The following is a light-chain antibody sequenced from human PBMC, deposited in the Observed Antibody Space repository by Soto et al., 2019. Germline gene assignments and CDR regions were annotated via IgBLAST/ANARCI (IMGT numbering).Light chain of an antibody. Sequence: EIVLTPSPGSLSLSPVERATLSCRASQSVSSKYLGWYQQKPGQAPRLLIYGASSRANGIPDRFSGSGSGTDFTLTISRLEPEDFAVYYCQQYGSSPPWTFGQGTKVDIK. CDR1: QSVSSKY. CDR3: QQYGSSPPWT. V-gene: IGKV3-20*01. CDR2: GAS. J-gene: IGKJ1*01.